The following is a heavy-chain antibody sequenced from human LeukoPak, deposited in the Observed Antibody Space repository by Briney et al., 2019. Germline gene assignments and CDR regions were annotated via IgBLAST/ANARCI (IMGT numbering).Heavy chain of an antibody. CDR2: INHSGST. Sequence: SETLSLTCAVYGGSFSGYYWSWIRQPPGKGLEWIGEINHSGSTSYNPSLKSRVTISVDTSKNQFSLKLSSVIAADTAVYYCARGDIAATGTPFDNWGQGTLVTVSS. D-gene: IGHD6-13*01. J-gene: IGHJ4*02. V-gene: IGHV4-34*01. CDR1: GGSFSGYY. CDR3: ARGDIAATGTPFDN.